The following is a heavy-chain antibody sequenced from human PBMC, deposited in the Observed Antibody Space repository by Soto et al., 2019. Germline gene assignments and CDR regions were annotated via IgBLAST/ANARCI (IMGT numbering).Heavy chain of an antibody. CDR1: GGSISSVYYC. CDR3: ARGRLVPAVNFDY. J-gene: IGHJ4*02. V-gene: IGHV4-30-4*01. D-gene: IGHD2-2*01. Sequence: SETLPLTCTVSGGSISSVYYCWSWIRQSPDRGLEWIGHIYNGGSTYNNPSLTSRVTISVDTSKNQFSLQLSSVSAADTAVYYCARGRLVPAVNFDYWGLGTLVTVSS. CDR2: IYNGGST.